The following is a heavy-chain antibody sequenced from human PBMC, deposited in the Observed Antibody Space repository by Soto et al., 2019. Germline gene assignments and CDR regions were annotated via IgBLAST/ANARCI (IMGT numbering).Heavy chain of an antibody. CDR3: ARGIVVVTAIDY. CDR1: GYTFTRYA. Sequence: QVQLVQSGAEEKKPGASVKVSCKASGYTFTRYAMHWVRQAPGQRLEWMGWINAGNGNTKYSQKFQGRVTITRDTSASPVYMELSSLRAEDTAVDYCARGIVVVTAIDYWGQGTLVTVSS. CDR2: INAGNGNT. D-gene: IGHD2-21*02. V-gene: IGHV1-3*05. J-gene: IGHJ4*02.